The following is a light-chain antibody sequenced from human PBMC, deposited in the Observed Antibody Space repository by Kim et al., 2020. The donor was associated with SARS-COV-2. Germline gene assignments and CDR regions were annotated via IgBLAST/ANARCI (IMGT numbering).Light chain of an antibody. Sequence: SASVGDRVTIPCQAGQNITNELNWYHQNPGKAPKLLLYDASNLDVGVPTRLRGSGSGTHFTLTINSLQPEDLGTYYCQQYDDFSTFGQGTKVDIK. CDR2: DAS. J-gene: IGKJ1*01. CDR3: QQYDDFST. V-gene: IGKV1-33*01. CDR1: QNITNE.